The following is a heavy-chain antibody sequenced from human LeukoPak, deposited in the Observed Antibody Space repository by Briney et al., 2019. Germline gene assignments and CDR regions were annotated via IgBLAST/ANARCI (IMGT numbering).Heavy chain of an antibody. D-gene: IGHD1-26*01. J-gene: IGHJ4*02. V-gene: IGHV4-34*01. Sequence: GSLRLSCAASGFTFSAHSMNWVRQAPGKGLEWIGEINHSGSTNYNPSLKSRVTISVDTSKNQFSLKLSSVTAADTAVYYCARGKPRRSYYQIPYFDYWGQGTLVTVSS. CDR3: ARGKPRRSYYQIPYFDY. CDR2: INHSGST. CDR1: GFTFSAHS.